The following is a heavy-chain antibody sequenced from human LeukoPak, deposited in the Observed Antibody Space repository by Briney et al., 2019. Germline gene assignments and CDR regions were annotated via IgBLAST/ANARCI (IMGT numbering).Heavy chain of an antibody. CDR1: GGSFSGYY. Sequence: LETLSLTCAVYGGSFSGYYWSWIRQPPGKGLEWVGEIYHSGSTNYNPSLKSRVTIPVDKSKNQFSLKLSSVTAADTAVYYCARDFYRIAAAGTADYWGQGTLVTVSS. D-gene: IGHD6-13*01. CDR3: ARDFYRIAAAGTADY. V-gene: IGHV4-34*01. CDR2: IYHSGST. J-gene: IGHJ4*02.